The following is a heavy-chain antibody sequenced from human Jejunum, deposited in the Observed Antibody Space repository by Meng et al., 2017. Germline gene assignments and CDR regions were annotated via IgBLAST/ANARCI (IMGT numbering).Heavy chain of an antibody. Sequence: QVKLLESGGGVVQLGGVLRLPCAFSGFTFSSYATHWVRQAAGEGLEWVALRSSDGSDKYYADSVKGRFTISGDSSKETLYLQLNDLRPDDTAVYYCAKGVGRSAPLSRYLDSWGLGTLVTVSS. CDR3: AKGVGRSAPLSRYLDS. J-gene: IGHJ4*02. CDR2: RSSDGSDK. D-gene: IGHD1-26*01. V-gene: IGHV3-30*18. CDR1: GFTFSSYA.